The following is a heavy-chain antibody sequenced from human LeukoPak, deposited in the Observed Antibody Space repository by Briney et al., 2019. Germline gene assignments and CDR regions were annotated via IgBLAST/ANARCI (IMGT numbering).Heavy chain of an antibody. D-gene: IGHD3-3*01. V-gene: IGHV3-74*01. CDR2: INSDGSST. Sequence: GGSLRLSCAASGFTFSSYWMHWVRQAPGKGLVWVSRINSDGSSTSYADSVKGRFTISRDNAKNTLYLQMNSLRAEDTAVYYCARDHTYYDFWGARYSYYGMDVWGQGTTVTVSS. CDR1: GFTFSSYW. J-gene: IGHJ6*02. CDR3: ARDHTYYDFWGARYSYYGMDV.